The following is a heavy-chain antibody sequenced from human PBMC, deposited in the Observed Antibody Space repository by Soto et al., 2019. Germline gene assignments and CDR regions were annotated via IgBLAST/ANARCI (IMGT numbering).Heavy chain of an antibody. CDR1: GFTFSSYA. Sequence: EVQLLESGGGLVQPGGSLRLSCAASGFTFSSYAMSWVRQAPGKGLEWVSAISGSGGSTYYADSVKGRFTISRDNSKNTLYLQMNSLRSEDTAVYYCAKDRVGLRYFDWYYYYYMDVWGTGTTVTVSS. V-gene: IGHV3-23*01. D-gene: IGHD3-9*01. CDR3: AKDRVGLRYFDWYYYYYMDV. CDR2: ISGSGGST. J-gene: IGHJ6*03.